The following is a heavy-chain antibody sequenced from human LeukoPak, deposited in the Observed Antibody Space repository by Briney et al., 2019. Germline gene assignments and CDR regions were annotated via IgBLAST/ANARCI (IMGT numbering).Heavy chain of an antibody. CDR3: ARGRGTYY. J-gene: IGHJ4*02. CDR2: IYYSGST. CDR1: GGSISSYY. Sequence: KPSETLSLTCTVSGGSISSYYWSWIRQPPGKGLEWIGYIYYSGSTNYNPSLKSRVTISVDTSKNQFSLKLSSVTAADAAVYYCARGRGTYYWGQGTLVTVSS. V-gene: IGHV4-59*12. D-gene: IGHD1-14*01.